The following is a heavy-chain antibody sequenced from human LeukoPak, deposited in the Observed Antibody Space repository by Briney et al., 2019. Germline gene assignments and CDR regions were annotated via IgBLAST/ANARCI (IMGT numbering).Heavy chain of an antibody. CDR1: GFTFSGYA. J-gene: IGHJ6*03. V-gene: IGHV3-23*01. CDR3: AREYCSGTSCPKPYYYYYYMDV. D-gene: IGHD2-2*01. Sequence: PGGSLRLSCAASGFTFSGYAMSWVRQAPGKGLEWVSTVSSSGAGTYYAHSVKGRFTISRDNSKYTLYLQMNSLRAEDTAVYYCAREYCSGTSCPKPYYYYYYMDVWGKGTTVTVSS. CDR2: VSSSGAGT.